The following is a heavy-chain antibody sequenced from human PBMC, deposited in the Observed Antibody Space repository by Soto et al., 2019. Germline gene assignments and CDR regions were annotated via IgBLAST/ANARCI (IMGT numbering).Heavy chain of an antibody. CDR1: GYTFTSYA. CDR3: VIDLSWVTPYYFDY. V-gene: IGHV1-3*01. J-gene: IGHJ4*02. D-gene: IGHD4-4*01. Sequence: ASVKVSCKASGYTFTSYAMHWVRQAPGQRLEWMGWINAGNGNTKYSQKFQGRVTITRDTSASTAYMELSSLRSEDTAVYYCVIDLSWVTPYYFDYWGQGTLVTVSS. CDR2: INAGNGNT.